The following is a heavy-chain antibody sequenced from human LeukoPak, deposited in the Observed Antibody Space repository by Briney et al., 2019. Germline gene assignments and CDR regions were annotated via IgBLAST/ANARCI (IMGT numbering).Heavy chain of an antibody. CDR1: GYTFTSYY. CDR2: INPSGGST. D-gene: IGHD5-18*01. J-gene: IGHJ4*02. Sequence: ASMKVSCKASGYTFTSYYLHWVRQAPGQGLEWMGIINPSGGSTTYAQKFQGRATMTRDMSTSTVYMELSSLRSEDTAVYYCTRGGMGIQLWPFDYWGQGTLVTVSS. V-gene: IGHV1-46*01. CDR3: TRGGMGIQLWPFDY.